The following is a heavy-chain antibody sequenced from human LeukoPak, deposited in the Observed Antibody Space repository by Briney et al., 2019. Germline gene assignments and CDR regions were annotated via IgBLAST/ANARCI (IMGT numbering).Heavy chain of an antibody. CDR1: GFTFSSYA. D-gene: IGHD2-15*01. J-gene: IGHJ6*04. CDR2: ISYDGSNK. CDR3: AKGGRGYCSGGSCYDSVSPEGLGYYYGMDV. V-gene: IGHV3-30-3*01. Sequence: PGGSLRLSCAASGFTFSSYAMHWVRQAPGKGLEWVAVISYDGSNKYYADSVKGRFTISRDNSKNTLYLQMNSLRAEDTAVYYCAKGGRGYCSGGSCYDSVSPEGLGYYYGMDVWGKGTTVTVSS.